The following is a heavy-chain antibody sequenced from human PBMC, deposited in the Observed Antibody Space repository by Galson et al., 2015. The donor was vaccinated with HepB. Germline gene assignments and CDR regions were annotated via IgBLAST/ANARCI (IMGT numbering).Heavy chain of an antibody. V-gene: IGHV5-51*03. CDR1: GYSFTSYW. D-gene: IGHD6-19*01. Sequence: QSGAEVKKPGESLKISCKGSGYSFTSYWIGWVRQMPGKGLEWMGIIYPGDSDTRYSPSFQGQVTISADKSISTAYLQWSSLKASATAMYYCARATIPGIAVAGTESWFDPWGQGTLVTVSS. CDR2: IYPGDSDT. J-gene: IGHJ5*02. CDR3: ARATIPGIAVAGTESWFDP.